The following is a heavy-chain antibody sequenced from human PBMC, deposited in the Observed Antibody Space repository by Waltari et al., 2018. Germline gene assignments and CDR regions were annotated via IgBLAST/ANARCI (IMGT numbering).Heavy chain of an antibody. CDR1: GYNFTDYD. V-gene: IGHV1-69-2*01. CDR3: ATGLLDYGDA. Sequence: EVQLVQSGAEVKKPGATVKISCKASGYNFTDYDMPWVQQAPGKGLEWMGRVDPEDGETIYAEKFQGRVTITADTSTDTAYMELSSLRSEDTAVYYCATGLLDYGDAWGQGTLVTVSS. CDR2: VDPEDGET. D-gene: IGHD4-17*01. J-gene: IGHJ4*02.